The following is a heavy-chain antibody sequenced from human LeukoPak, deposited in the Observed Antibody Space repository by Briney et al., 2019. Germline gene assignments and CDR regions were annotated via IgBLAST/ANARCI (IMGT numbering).Heavy chain of an antibody. J-gene: IGHJ5*02. CDR2: ISGSGGST. Sequence: GGSLRLSCAASGFTFSSYAMSWVRQAPGKGLEWVSAISGSGGSTYYADSVKGRFTISRDNPKNTLYLQMNSLRAEDTAVYYCRAGQQLVQGVWFDPWGQGTLVTVSS. D-gene: IGHD6-13*01. CDR1: GFTFSSYA. CDR3: RAGQQLVQGVWFDP. V-gene: IGHV3-23*01.